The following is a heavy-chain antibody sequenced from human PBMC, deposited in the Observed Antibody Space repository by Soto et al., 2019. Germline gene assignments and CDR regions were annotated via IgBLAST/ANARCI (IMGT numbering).Heavy chain of an antibody. V-gene: IGHV1-3*01. CDR1: GYTFNKYS. J-gene: IGHJ4*02. Sequence: QVHLLQSGAEVKKPGASVRLSCKASGYTFNKYSLHWVRQAPGQGLEWMGWIDAGKDDTRYSQTFQGRVTISRDASASTAYIEVRSLRYEDTAVYYCARDNDYGDQGYFDYWGQGTLVTVSS. D-gene: IGHD4-17*01. CDR2: IDAGKDDT. CDR3: ARDNDYGDQGYFDY.